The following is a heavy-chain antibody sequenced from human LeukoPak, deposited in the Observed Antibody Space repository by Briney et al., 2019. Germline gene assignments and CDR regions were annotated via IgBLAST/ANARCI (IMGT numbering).Heavy chain of an antibody. V-gene: IGHV3-11*03. J-gene: IGHJ4*02. D-gene: IGHD2-15*01. CDR2: ISSSSSYT. CDR1: GFTFSDYY. CDR3: ASPEYCSGGSCYSYALDY. Sequence: PGGSLRLSCAASGFTFSDYYMSWIRQAPGKGLEWVSYISSSSSYTNYADSVKGRFTISRDNAKNSPYLQMNSLRAEDTAVYYCASPEYCSGGSCYSYALDYWGQGTLATVSS.